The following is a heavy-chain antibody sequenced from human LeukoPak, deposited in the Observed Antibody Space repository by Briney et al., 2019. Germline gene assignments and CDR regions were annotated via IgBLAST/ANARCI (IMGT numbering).Heavy chain of an antibody. J-gene: IGHJ5*02. CDR1: GFTFSSYS. CDR2: ISSSTSYI. CDR3: ARGGHGWFDP. Sequence: GGSLRLSCAASGFTFSSYSFNWVRQAPGKGLEWVSCISSSTSYIYYADSVRGRFTISRDNAKRSLYLQMNSLRAEDTAVYYCARGGHGWFDPWGQGTLVTVSS. V-gene: IGHV3-21*04.